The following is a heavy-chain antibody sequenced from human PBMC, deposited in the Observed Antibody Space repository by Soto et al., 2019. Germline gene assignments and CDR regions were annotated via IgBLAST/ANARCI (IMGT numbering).Heavy chain of an antibody. D-gene: IGHD6-19*01. J-gene: IGHJ4*02. Sequence: EVQLVESGGGLVQPGGSLRLSCAASGFSISSYWMNWVRQAPGKGLEWVAIIRKDGSEKYYVDSVKGRFTISRDNAKNSLYLQMNSPRDDDTAVYYCAGGSGWLSDYWGRRTLVTVSS. CDR3: AGGSGWLSDY. CDR1: GFSISSYW. V-gene: IGHV3-7*03. CDR2: IRKDGSEK.